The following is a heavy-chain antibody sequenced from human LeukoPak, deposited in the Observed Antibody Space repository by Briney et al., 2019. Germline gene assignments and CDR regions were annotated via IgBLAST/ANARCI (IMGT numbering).Heavy chain of an antibody. V-gene: IGHV1-69*04. CDR2: IIPILGIA. J-gene: IGHJ6*02. CDR1: GGTFSSYA. D-gene: IGHD6-13*01. Sequence: ASVKVSCKASGGTFSSYAFSWVRQAPGQGLEWMGRIIPILGIANYAQKFQGRVTITADKSTSTAYMELSSLRSEDTAVYYCVSDAEQQLGFNYYYYYGMDVWGQGTTVTVSS. CDR3: VSDAEQQLGFNYYYYYGMDV.